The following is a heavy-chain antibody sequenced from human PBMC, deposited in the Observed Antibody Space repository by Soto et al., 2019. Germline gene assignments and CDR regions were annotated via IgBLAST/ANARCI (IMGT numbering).Heavy chain of an antibody. Sequence: EVQLLESGGGLVQPGGSLRLSCAASGFTFSSYAMSWVRQAPGKGLEWVSAISSSGSSTYYADSVKGRFTISRDNSKNTLYLQMNSLRAEDTAVYYCAKDLGGYSGYAFDYWGQGTLVTVSS. CDR2: ISSSGSST. CDR1: GFTFSSYA. D-gene: IGHD5-12*01. CDR3: AKDLGGYSGYAFDY. V-gene: IGHV3-23*01. J-gene: IGHJ4*02.